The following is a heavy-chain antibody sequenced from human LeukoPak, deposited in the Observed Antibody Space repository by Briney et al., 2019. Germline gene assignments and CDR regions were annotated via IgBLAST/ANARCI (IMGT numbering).Heavy chain of an antibody. Sequence: GSLRLSCAPSGFTVSSNYMTWVRQAPGKGLEWVSVIYTTGMTYYADSVRGRFTISRDKSKNALYLQMNSLRVEDAAVYYCVKQSKYYYYMDVWGKGTTVTVSS. V-gene: IGHV3-66*01. CDR1: GFTVSSNY. J-gene: IGHJ6*03. CDR2: IYTTGMT. D-gene: IGHD6-19*01. CDR3: VKQSKYYYYMDV.